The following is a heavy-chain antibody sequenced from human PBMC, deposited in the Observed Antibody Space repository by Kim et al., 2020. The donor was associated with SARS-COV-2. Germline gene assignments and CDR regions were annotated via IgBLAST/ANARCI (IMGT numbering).Heavy chain of an antibody. CDR3: AHTSSFWGSFDY. J-gene: IGHJ4*02. Sequence: STPSLKSRLTITKDTSKTQVVLTMTNMDPVDTATYYCAHTSSFWGSFDYWGQGTLVTVSS. V-gene: IGHV2-5*01. D-gene: IGHD3-16*01.